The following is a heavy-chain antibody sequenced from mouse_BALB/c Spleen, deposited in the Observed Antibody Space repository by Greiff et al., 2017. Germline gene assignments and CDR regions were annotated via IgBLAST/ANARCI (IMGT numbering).Heavy chain of an antibody. CDR2: ISYSGST. CDR1: GYSITSDYA. Sequence: EVKVEESGPGLVKPSQSLSLTCTVTGYSITSDYAWNWIRQFPGNKLEWMGYISYSGSTSYNPSLKSRISITRDTSKNQFFLQLNSVTTEDTATYYCARSGGYGNYFDYWGQGTTLTVSS. V-gene: IGHV3-2*02. J-gene: IGHJ2*01. CDR3: ARSGGYGNYFDY. D-gene: IGHD2-1*01.